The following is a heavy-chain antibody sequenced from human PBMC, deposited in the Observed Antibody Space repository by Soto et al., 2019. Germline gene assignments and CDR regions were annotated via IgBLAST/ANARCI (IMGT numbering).Heavy chain of an antibody. Sequence: LRLSCEVSGFTFSDFYMSWIRQSPWKGLEWLSYISPKSNYKQYAESVKGRHTISRDNAKNSLSLQMNSLRVEDTAVYYCVRGGGGGQFDSWGQGTLVTVSS. V-gene: IGHV3-11*06. J-gene: IGHJ4*02. D-gene: IGHD2-21*01. CDR2: ISPKSNYK. CDR1: GFTFSDFY. CDR3: VRGGGGGQFDS.